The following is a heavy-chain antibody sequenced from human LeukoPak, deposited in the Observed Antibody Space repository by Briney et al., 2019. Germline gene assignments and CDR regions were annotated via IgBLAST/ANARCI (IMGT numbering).Heavy chain of an antibody. J-gene: IGHJ6*03. D-gene: IGHD3-10*01. CDR1: GFTFSTFG. CDR3: AREDYGSGYMDV. Sequence: GGSLRLSCATSGFTFSTFGMHWVRQAPGKGLEWVAFIRYNGNDQYYAESVKGRFTISRDNSKNTLYLQMNSLRAEDTAVYYCAREDYGSGYMDVWGKGTTVTVSS. V-gene: IGHV3-30*02. CDR2: IRYNGNDQ.